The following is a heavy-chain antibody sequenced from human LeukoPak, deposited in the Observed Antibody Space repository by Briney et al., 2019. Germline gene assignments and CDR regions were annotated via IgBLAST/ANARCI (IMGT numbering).Heavy chain of an antibody. CDR2: INHSGST. CDR1: GGSISSSSYY. D-gene: IGHD1-26*01. Sequence: SETLSLTCTVSGGSISSSSYYWGWIRQPPGKGLEWIGEINHSGSTNYNPSLKSRVTISVDTSKNQFSLKLSSVTAADTAVFYCARIEYSGPLDYWGQGTLVTVSS. CDR3: ARIEYSGPLDY. V-gene: IGHV4-39*07. J-gene: IGHJ4*02.